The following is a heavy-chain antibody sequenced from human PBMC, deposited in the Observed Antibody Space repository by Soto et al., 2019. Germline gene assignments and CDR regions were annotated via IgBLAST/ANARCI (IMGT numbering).Heavy chain of an antibody. CDR1: GYSFTDYK. Sequence: VSCKTSGYSFTDYKLHWVRQAPGQGLEWMGWVDPNGGGSNSAQKFQGSVTMTWDTSITTAYLDLTRLTTNDTATYFCATWVDYGDFEGFDFWGQGTLVTVSS. CDR3: ATWVDYGDFEGFDF. V-gene: IGHV1-2*04. D-gene: IGHD4-17*01. J-gene: IGHJ4*02. CDR2: VDPNGGGS.